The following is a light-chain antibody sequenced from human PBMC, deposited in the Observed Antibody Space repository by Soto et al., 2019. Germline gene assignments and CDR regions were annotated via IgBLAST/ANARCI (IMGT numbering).Light chain of an antibody. CDR1: QSVSNSY. CDR2: DAS. V-gene: IGKV3-20*01. CDR3: QQYGISPRWT. J-gene: IGKJ1*01. Sequence: ETVLTQSPGTLSLSPGERATLSCRASQSVSNSYLAWYQQKPGQAPRLLIYDASTRVTGIPDRFSGSGSGTDFTLTISRLEPEDFAVYYCQQYGISPRWTFGQGTKVEIK.